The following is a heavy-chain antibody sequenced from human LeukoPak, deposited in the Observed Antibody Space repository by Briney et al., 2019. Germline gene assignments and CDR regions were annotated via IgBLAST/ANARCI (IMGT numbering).Heavy chain of an antibody. CDR2: ISYDGSNK. Sequence: GGSLRLSCAASGFTFSSYAMHWVRQAPGKGLEWVAVISYDGSNKYYADSVKGRFTISRDNSKNTLYVQMNSLRAEDTAVYYCARGYCSSTSCCTGTRNDYWGQGTLVTVSS. J-gene: IGHJ4*02. CDR1: GFTFSSYA. V-gene: IGHV3-30-3*01. CDR3: ARGYCSSTSCCTGTRNDY. D-gene: IGHD2-2*02.